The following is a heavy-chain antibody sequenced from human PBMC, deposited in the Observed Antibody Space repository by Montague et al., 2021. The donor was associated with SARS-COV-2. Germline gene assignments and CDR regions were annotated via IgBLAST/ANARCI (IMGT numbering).Heavy chain of an antibody. Sequence: SETLSLTCSFSGGSTRSYYWSWIRLPPGKALEWLGYIYYTGETTHNPSLKSRVTISVDTSRSQFSLRLTSVTAADTAVYFCARFWSGYVDKWSQGTLVTVSS. CDR2: IYYTGET. J-gene: IGHJ4*02. V-gene: IGHV4-59*01. CDR1: GGSTRSYY. CDR3: ARFWSGYVDK. D-gene: IGHD3-3*01.